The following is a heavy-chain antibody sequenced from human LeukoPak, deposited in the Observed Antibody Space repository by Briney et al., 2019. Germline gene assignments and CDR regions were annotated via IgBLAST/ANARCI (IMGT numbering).Heavy chain of an antibody. Sequence: PGGSLRLSCAASGFTFSSYWMHWVRQAPGKGLVWFSRINSDGSATSYADSVKGRFTISRDNAKNTLYLQMNSLRAEDTAVYYCALSRTFDYWGRGTLVTVSS. J-gene: IGHJ4*02. CDR1: GFTFSSYW. V-gene: IGHV3-74*01. D-gene: IGHD1-14*01. CDR2: INSDGSAT. CDR3: ALSRTFDY.